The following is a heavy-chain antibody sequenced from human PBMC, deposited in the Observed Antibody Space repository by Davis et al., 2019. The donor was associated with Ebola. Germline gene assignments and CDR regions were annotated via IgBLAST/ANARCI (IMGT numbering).Heavy chain of an antibody. V-gene: IGHV3-7*01. CDR3: ARDVVGATISDY. CDR2: IKQDGSEK. J-gene: IGHJ4*02. D-gene: IGHD1-26*01. Sequence: GESLRISCAASGFTFSSYWMSWVRQAPGKGLEWVANIKQDGSEKYYVDSVKGRFTISRDNAKNSLYLQMNSLRAEDTAVYYCARDVVGATISDYWGQGTLVTVSS. CDR1: GFTFSSYW.